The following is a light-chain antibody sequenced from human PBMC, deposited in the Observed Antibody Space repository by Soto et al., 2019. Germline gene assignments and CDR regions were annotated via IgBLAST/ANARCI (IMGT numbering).Light chain of an antibody. V-gene: IGKV1-27*01. Sequence: DIQMTQSPSSLSASVGDRVTITCRASEGIHIYLAWYQKKPGEAPKLLIYDASILQSGVPSRFSGGGSGTDFTLTICSLQPEDVASYYCQRYNTAVMAFGQGTRLDIK. CDR1: EGIHIY. CDR3: QRYNTAVMA. J-gene: IGKJ5*01. CDR2: DAS.